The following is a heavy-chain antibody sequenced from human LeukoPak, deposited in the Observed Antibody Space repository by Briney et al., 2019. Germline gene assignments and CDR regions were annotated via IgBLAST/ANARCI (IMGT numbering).Heavy chain of an antibody. V-gene: IGHV4-59*10. D-gene: IGHD4-17*01. CDR2: IYTSGST. CDR3: ARMFDGDYVPFDY. J-gene: IGHJ4*02. Sequence: SETLSLTCAVYGGSFSGYYWSWIRQPAGKGLEWIGRIYTSGSTNYNPSLKSRVTMSVDTSKNQFSLKLSSVTAADTAVYYCARMFDGDYVPFDYWGQGTLVTVSS. CDR1: GGSFSGYY.